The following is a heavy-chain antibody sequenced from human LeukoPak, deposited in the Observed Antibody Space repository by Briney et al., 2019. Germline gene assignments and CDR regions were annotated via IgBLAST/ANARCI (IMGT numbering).Heavy chain of an antibody. J-gene: IGHJ4*02. V-gene: IGHV3-30*02. CDR3: AKERSLEISVAGTVFDY. D-gene: IGHD6-19*01. CDR2: VRFDASNK. Sequence: GGSLRLSCAASGFTFSSYDMHWVRQAPGKGLEWVAFVRFDASNKYYADSVKGRFTISRDNSENTVSLQMSSLKAEDTAVYYCAKERSLEISVAGTVFDYWGQGTLVTVSS. CDR1: GFTFSSYD.